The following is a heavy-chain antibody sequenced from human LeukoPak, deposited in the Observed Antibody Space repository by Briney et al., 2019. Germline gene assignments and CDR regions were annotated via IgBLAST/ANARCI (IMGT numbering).Heavy chain of an antibody. CDR2: VYSTGST. V-gene: IGHV4-4*07. CDR1: GGSLRTYY. CDR3: ARIYGYAFDI. D-gene: IGHD5-18*01. Sequence: SETLSLTCTVPGGSLRTYYWTWIRQAAGRGLEWIGRVYSTGSTNYNPSLKSRVTMSVDTSKDQFSLHLSSVTAADTAVYYCARIYGYAFDIWGQGTMVIVSA. J-gene: IGHJ3*02.